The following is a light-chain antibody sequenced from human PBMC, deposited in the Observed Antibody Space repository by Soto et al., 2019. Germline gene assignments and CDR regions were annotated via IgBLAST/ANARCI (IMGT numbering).Light chain of an antibody. CDR1: QSVSSN. Sequence: EIVMTQSPATLSVSPGERATLSCRASQSVSSNLAWYQQKPGQAPRLLIYGASSRATGIPDRFSGSGSGTDFTLTISCLQSEDYSTYYCQQYYSYPLTFGGGTKVDIK. CDR3: QQYYSYPLT. V-gene: IGKV3D-15*01. J-gene: IGKJ4*01. CDR2: GAS.